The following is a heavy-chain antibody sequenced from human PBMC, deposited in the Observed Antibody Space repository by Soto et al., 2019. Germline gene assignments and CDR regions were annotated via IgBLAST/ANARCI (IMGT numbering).Heavy chain of an antibody. Sequence: EVQLVESGGGLVQPGGSLRLSCAASGFTFSSYWMHWVRQAPGKGLVWVSRINSDGSSTSYADSVKGRFTISRDNAKNTLYLQMNSLSAEDTAVYYCARENDFWSALPGWGWGQGTLVTVSS. CDR2: INSDGSST. CDR1: GFTFSSYW. CDR3: ARENDFWSALPGWG. D-gene: IGHD3-3*01. V-gene: IGHV3-74*01. J-gene: IGHJ4*02.